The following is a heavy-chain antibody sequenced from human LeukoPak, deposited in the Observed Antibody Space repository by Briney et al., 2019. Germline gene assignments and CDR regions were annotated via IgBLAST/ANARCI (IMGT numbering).Heavy chain of an antibody. V-gene: IGHV4-34*01. J-gene: IGHJ6*03. CDR1: GGSFSGYY. Sequence: PSETLSLTCAVYGGSFSGYYWSWIRQPPGKGLEWIGEINHSGSTNYNPSLKSRVTISEDTSKNQFSLKLSSVTAADTAVYYCARRVTYYDFWSGYPPGRYYYYYMDVWGKGTTVTVSS. CDR3: ARRVTYYDFWSGYPPGRYYYYYMDV. CDR2: INHSGST. D-gene: IGHD3-3*01.